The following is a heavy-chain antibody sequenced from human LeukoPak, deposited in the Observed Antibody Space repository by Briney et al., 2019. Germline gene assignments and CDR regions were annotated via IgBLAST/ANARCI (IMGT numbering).Heavy chain of an antibody. CDR1: GGSISSGDYY. D-gene: IGHD5-18*01. Sequence: PSETLSLTCTVSGGSISSGDYYWSWIRQPPGKGLEWIGYIYYSGSTYYNPSLKSRVTISVDTSKNQFSLKLSSVTAADTAVYYCARDEDSYGQFDYGGQGTRVTVPS. J-gene: IGHJ4*02. CDR3: ARDEDSYGQFDY. V-gene: IGHV4-30-4*08. CDR2: IYYSGST.